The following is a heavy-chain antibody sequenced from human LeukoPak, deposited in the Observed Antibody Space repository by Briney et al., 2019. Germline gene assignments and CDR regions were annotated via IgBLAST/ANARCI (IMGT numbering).Heavy chain of an antibody. CDR3: ARDRRTYSSSWTDAFDI. Sequence: SETLSLTCTVSGGSISSYYWSWIRQPAGKGLEWIGRIYTSGSTNYNPSLKSRVTMSVDTSKNQFSLKLSSVTAADTAVYYCARDRRTYSSSWTDAFDIWGQGTMVTVS. V-gene: IGHV4-4*07. CDR1: GGSISSYY. D-gene: IGHD6-13*01. CDR2: IYTSGST. J-gene: IGHJ3*02.